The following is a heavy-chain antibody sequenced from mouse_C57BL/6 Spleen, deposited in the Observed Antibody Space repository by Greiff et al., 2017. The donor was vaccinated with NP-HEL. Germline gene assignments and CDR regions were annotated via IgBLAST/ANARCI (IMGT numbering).Heavy chain of an antibody. CDR3: VRGGNDVDYAMDY. CDR2: IRSKSNNYAT. D-gene: IGHD2-2*01. CDR1: GFSFNTYA. J-gene: IGHJ4*01. V-gene: IGHV10-1*01. Sequence: EVKVEESGGGLVQPKGSLKLSCAASGFSFNTYAMNWVRQAPGKGLEWVARIRSKSNNYATYYADSVKDRFTISRDDSESMLYLQMNNLKTEDTAMYYCVRGGNDVDYAMDYWGQGTSVTVSS.